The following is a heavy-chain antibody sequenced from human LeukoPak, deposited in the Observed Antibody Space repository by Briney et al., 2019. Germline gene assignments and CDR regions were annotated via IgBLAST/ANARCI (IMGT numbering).Heavy chain of an antibody. CDR2: ISDSGST. Sequence: GGSLRLSCVASGFTFSSCAMSWVRQAPGKGLEWVSFISDSGSTYYADSVKGRFTISRDNSKNTLYLQMNSLRAEDTAVYYCAKVPRLVSYDSVDYWGQGTLVTVSS. D-gene: IGHD3-3*01. CDR3: AKVPRLVSYDSVDY. V-gene: IGHV3-23*01. CDR1: GFTFSSCA. J-gene: IGHJ4*02.